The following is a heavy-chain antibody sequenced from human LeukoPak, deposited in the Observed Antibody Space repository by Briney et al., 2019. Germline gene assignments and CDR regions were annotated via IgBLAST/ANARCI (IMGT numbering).Heavy chain of an antibody. D-gene: IGHD3-22*01. CDR2: IKSKTDGGTT. V-gene: IGHV3-15*01. CDR1: GFTLSNAW. Sequence: PGGSLRLSCAASGFTLSNAWMSWVRQAPGKGLEWVGRIKSKTDGGTTDYAAPVEGRFTISRDDSKNTLYLQMNSLKTEDTAVYYCTTLTMIVVHNDYWGQGTLVTFST. J-gene: IGHJ4*02. CDR3: TTLTMIVVHNDY.